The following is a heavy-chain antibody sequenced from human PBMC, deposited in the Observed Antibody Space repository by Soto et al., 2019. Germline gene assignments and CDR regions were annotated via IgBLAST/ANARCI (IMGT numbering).Heavy chain of an antibody. V-gene: IGHV1-69*02. Sequence: QVQLVQSGAEVKKPGSSVKVSCKASGGTFSSYTISWVRQAPGQGLEWMGRIIPILGIANYAQKFQGRVTSAADKSTSTAYRELSSLRSEDTAVYYCARGRNSGSYTLGYWGQGTLVTVSS. CDR1: GGTFSSYT. CDR2: IIPILGIA. J-gene: IGHJ4*02. D-gene: IGHD1-26*01. CDR3: ARGRNSGSYTLGY.